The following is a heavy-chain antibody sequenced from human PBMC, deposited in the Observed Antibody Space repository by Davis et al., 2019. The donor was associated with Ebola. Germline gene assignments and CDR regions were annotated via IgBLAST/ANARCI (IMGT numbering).Heavy chain of an antibody. D-gene: IGHD6-6*01. CDR2: INPSGGST. J-gene: IGHJ5*02. CDR1: GYTFTSYD. CDR3: AKERVDSSFS. Sequence: ASVKVSCKASGYTFTSYDINWVRQATGQGLEWMGIINPSGGSTSYAQKFQGRVTMTRDTSTSTVYMELSSLRAEDTAVYYCAKERVDSSFSWGQGTLVTVSS. V-gene: IGHV1-46*01.